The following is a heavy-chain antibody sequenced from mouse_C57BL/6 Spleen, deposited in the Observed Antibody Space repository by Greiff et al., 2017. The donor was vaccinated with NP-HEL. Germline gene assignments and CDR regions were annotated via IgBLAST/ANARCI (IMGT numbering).Heavy chain of an antibody. Sequence: EVQLQESGAELVKPGASVKLSCTASGFNIKDYYMHWVKQRPEQGLEWIGRIDPEDGETKYAPNFQGKATIPADTSSNTAYLQLSSLTSEDTAVYYCASCYGNYGDFDDWGQGTTLTVSS. CDR2: IDPEDGET. CDR3: ASCYGNYGDFDD. V-gene: IGHV14-2*01. CDR1: GFNIKDYY. D-gene: IGHD2-1*01. J-gene: IGHJ2*01.